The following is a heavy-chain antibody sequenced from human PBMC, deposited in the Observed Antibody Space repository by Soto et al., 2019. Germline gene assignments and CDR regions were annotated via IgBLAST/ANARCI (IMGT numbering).Heavy chain of an antibody. CDR2: IIPIFGTA. CDR3: AGVRITIPAREYFFDY. CDR1: GGTFSSYA. D-gene: IGHD1-1*01. J-gene: IGHJ4*02. V-gene: IGHV1-69*13. Sequence: GASVKVSCKASGGTFSSYAISWVRQAPGQGLEWMGGIIPIFGTANYAQKFQGRVTITADESTSTAYMELSSLRSEDTAVYYCAGVRITIPAREYFFDYWGQGTLVTVSS.